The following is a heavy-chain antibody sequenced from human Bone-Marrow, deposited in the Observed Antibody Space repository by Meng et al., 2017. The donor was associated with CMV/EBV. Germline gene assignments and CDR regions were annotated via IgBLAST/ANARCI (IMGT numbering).Heavy chain of an antibody. J-gene: IGHJ4*01. D-gene: IGHD2-21*01. CDR1: RFSFSGYT. Sequence: GESLKISCEDSRFSFSGYTMAWVRQAPGKGLEWVSSISTSGSYRFYADSVKGRFTISRDDARNTLSLQMDSLRAEDSAIYYCARETYSSDSQNFYFYFDSWGQGTLVTVSS. CDR3: ARETYSSDSQNFYFYFDS. V-gene: IGHV3-21*01. CDR2: ISTSGSYR.